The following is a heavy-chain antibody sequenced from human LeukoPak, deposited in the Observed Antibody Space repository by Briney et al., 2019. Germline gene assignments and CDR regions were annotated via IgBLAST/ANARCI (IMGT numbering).Heavy chain of an antibody. Sequence: SETLSLTCTVSGGSISSYYWSWIRQPPGKGLEWIGYIYYSGSTNYNPSLKSRVTISVDTSKNQFSLKLSSVTAADTAVYYCARAISGSYSRAFDIWGQGTMVNVSS. CDR2: IYYSGST. D-gene: IGHD1-26*01. V-gene: IGHV4-59*01. CDR1: GGSISSYY. CDR3: ARAISGSYSRAFDI. J-gene: IGHJ3*02.